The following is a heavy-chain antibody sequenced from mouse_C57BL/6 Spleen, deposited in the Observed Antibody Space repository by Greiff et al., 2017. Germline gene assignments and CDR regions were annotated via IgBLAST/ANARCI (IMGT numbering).Heavy chain of an antibody. CDR3: TTRLSEEY. CDR2: IDPENGDT. J-gene: IGHJ2*01. Sequence: VQLQQSGAELVRPGASVKLSCTASGFNIKDDYMHWVKQRPEQGLEWIGWIDPENGDTEYASKFQGKATITADTSSNTAYLQLSSLTSEDTAVYYCTTRLSEEYWGQGTTLIVSS. CDR1: GFNIKDDY. V-gene: IGHV14-4*01.